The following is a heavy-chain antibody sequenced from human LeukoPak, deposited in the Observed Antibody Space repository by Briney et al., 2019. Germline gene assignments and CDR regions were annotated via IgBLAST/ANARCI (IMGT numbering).Heavy chain of an antibody. CDR2: IYSPGT. J-gene: IGHJ3*02. CDR3: ARGIGTSYDSSRDAFDI. V-gene: IGHV4-61*02. CDR1: GGSINSGDYY. Sequence: SETLSLTCTVSGGSINSGDYYWSWIRQPAGKGLEWIGRIYSPGTNYNYNPSVKSRVTISIDTSKNQFSLKLTSVTAADTAVYYCARGIGTSYDSSRDAFDIWGQGTTVTVSS. D-gene: IGHD3-22*01.